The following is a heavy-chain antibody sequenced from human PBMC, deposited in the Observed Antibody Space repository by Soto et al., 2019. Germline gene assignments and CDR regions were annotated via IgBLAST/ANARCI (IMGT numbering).Heavy chain of an antibody. V-gene: IGHV4-34*01. J-gene: IGHJ6*02. CDR3: ARVTIFGVVISSYYYGMDV. CDR2: INHSGST. Sequence: SETLSITCAVYGGSFSGYYWSWIRQPPGKGLEWIGEINHSGSTNYNPSLKSRVTISVDTSKNQFSLKLSSVTAADTAVYYCARVTIFGVVISSYYYGMDVWGQGTTVTVSS. CDR1: GGSFSGYY. D-gene: IGHD3-3*01.